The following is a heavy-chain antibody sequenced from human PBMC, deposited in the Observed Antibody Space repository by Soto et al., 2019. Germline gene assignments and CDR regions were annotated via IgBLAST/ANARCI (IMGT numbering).Heavy chain of an antibody. D-gene: IGHD6-19*01. CDR2: IKPNSGDT. CDR3: ARGSAVGGNWFDS. V-gene: IGHV1-2*02. Sequence: ASVKVSCKASGYTFTAYYIHWVRQAPGQGLECMGWIKPNSGDTGYTQKFQGRVTMTRDASISTAYMELSSLRSDDTAMYYCARGSAVGGNWFDSWGQGTLVTVS. J-gene: IGHJ5*01. CDR1: GYTFTAYY.